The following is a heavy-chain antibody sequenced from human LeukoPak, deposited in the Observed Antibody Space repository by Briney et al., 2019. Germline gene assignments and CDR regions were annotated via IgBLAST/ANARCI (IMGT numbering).Heavy chain of an antibody. CDR1: GGSISSYY. D-gene: IGHD4-17*01. J-gene: IGHJ6*03. Sequence: SETLSLTCTVSGGSISSYYWSWIRQPPGKGLEWIGYIYYSGSTNYNPSLKSRVTISVDTSKNQFSLKLSSVTAADTAVYYCAMGRDYGDPDYYMDVWGKGTTVTVSS. CDR3: AMGRDYGDPDYYMDV. CDR2: IYYSGST. V-gene: IGHV4-59*01.